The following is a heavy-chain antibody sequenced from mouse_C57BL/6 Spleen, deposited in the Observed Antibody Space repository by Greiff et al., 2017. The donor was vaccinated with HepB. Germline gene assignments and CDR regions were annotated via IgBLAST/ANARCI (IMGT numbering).Heavy chain of an antibody. D-gene: IGHD1-1*01. J-gene: IGHJ2*01. CDR2: IYPGDGDT. Sequence: VKLMESGPELVKPGASVKISCKASGYAFSSSWMNWVKQRPGKGLEWIGRIYPGDGDTNYNGKFKGKATLTADKSSSTAYMQLSSLTSEDSAVYFCASPYYYGSSYDFDYWGQGTTLTVSS. CDR3: ASPYYYGSSYDFDY. CDR1: GYAFSSSW. V-gene: IGHV1-82*01.